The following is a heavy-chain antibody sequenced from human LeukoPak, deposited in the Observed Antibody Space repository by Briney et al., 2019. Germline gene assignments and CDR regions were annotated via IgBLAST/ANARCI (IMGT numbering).Heavy chain of an antibody. J-gene: IGHJ4*02. CDR2: TYTSGST. CDR3: ARDRVGSGWFDY. CDR1: GGSISSYY. D-gene: IGHD6-19*01. Sequence: PSETLSLTCTVSGGSISSYYCNWIRQPAGKGLEWIGRTYTSGSTNYNPSLKSRVTMSVDTSKNQFSLKLRSVTAADTAVYYCARDRVGSGWFDYWGQGTLVTVSS. V-gene: IGHV4-4*07.